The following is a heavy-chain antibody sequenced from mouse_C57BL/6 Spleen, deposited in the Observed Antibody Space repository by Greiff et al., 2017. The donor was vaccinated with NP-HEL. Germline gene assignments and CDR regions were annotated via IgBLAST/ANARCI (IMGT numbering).Heavy chain of an antibody. CDR2: ISSGGDYI. D-gene: IGHD2-1*01. CDR1: GFTFSSYA. Sequence: EVKVVESGEGLVKPGGSLKLSCAASGFTFSSYAMSWVRQTPEKRLEWVAYISSGGDYIYYADTVKGRFTISRDNARNTLYLQMSSLKSEDTAMYYCTRDMGNSYAMDYWGQGTSVTVSS. CDR3: TRDMGNSYAMDY. V-gene: IGHV5-9-1*02. J-gene: IGHJ4*01.